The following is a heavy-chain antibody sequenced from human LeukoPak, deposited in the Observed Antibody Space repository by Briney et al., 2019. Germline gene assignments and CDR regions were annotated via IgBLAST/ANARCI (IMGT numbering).Heavy chain of an antibody. CDR3: ARTSTVTTRWFDR. CDR1: GDSFRSSGYS. D-gene: IGHD4-17*01. CDR2: IHNSGNT. V-gene: IGHV4-39*01. Sequence: PSETLSLTCTVSGDSFRSSGYSWGWIRQPPGKGLEWIGTIHNSGNTYYNPSLKSRVAIFGDTSKNQFSLNLSSVTAADTAMYYCARTSTVTTRWFDRWGQGTLATVSS. J-gene: IGHJ5*02.